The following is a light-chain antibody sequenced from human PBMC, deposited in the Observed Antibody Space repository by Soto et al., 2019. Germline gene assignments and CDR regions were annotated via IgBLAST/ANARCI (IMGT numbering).Light chain of an antibody. V-gene: IGLV2-23*01. Sequence: QSALTQPASVSGSPGQSITISCTGTSGDIGTYYLVSWYQQHPGRAPKPIIFEGNKRPSGVSNRFSASKSGNTASLAISGLQAEDEADYHCCSYAGRSTVICGGGTKVTVL. CDR2: EGN. CDR1: SGDIGTYYL. CDR3: CSYAGRSTVI. J-gene: IGLJ2*01.